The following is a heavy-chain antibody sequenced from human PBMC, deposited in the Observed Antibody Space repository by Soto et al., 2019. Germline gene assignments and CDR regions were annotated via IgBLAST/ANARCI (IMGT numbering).Heavy chain of an antibody. CDR1: GFTFRSYG. Sequence: PRLSCAASGFTFRSYGMHWVRQAPGKGLEWVAVISYDGSNKYYADSVKGRFTISRDNSKNTLYLQMNSLRAEDTAVYYCAKDPPTYYYDSSGPDYWGQGTLVTVSS. V-gene: IGHV3-30*18. D-gene: IGHD3-22*01. CDR3: AKDPPTYYYDSSGPDY. J-gene: IGHJ4*02. CDR2: ISYDGSNK.